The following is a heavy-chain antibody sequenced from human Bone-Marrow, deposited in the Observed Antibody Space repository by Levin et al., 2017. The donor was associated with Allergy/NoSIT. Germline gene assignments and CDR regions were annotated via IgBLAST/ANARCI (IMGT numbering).Heavy chain of an antibody. CDR2: ISSSSSYI. J-gene: IGHJ4*02. CDR3: VRGTTSNLGH. CDR1: GFTFSSYS. Sequence: PGGSLRLSCAASGFTFSSYSMNWVRQAPGKGLEWVSSISSSSSYIYYADSVKGRFTVSRDNAKNSVYLQMNSLRVEDTAVYYCVRGTTSNLGHWGQGTLVTVSS. V-gene: IGHV3-21*01. D-gene: IGHD2/OR15-2a*01.